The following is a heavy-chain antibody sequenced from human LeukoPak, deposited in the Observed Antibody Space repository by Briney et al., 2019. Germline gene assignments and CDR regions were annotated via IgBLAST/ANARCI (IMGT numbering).Heavy chain of an antibody. CDR1: GYTFTGYY. V-gene: IGHV1-2*02. J-gene: IGHJ4*02. CDR3: ARDTGPGITMVRGALVN. Sequence: ASVKVSCKASGYTFTGYYMHWVRQAPGQGLEWMGWINPNSGGTNYAQKFQGRVTMTRDTSISTAYMELSRLRSDDTAVYYCARDTGPGITMVRGALVNWGQGTLVTVSS. D-gene: IGHD3-10*01. CDR2: INPNSGGT.